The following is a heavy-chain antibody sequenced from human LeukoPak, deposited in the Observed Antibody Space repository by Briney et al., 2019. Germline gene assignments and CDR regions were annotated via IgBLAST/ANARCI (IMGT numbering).Heavy chain of an antibody. CDR3: ARAFAGAAFDL. D-gene: IGHD3-10*01. J-gene: IGHJ2*01. CDR1: GFTFSSYS. Sequence: GSLRLSCAASGFTFSSYSMHWVRQAPGKGLEWAAVLGGREYYADSVKGRFTISRDTSKNTLYLQMDGLRVEDTALYYCARAFAGAAFDLWGRGTLVTVSS. CDR2: LGGRE. V-gene: IGHV3-30*04.